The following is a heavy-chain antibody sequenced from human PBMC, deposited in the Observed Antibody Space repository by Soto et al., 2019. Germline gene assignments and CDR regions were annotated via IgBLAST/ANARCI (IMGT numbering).Heavy chain of an antibody. J-gene: IGHJ6*02. V-gene: IGHV3-53*01. CDR3: ARGYWSGGMDV. D-gene: IGHD2-8*02. CDR2: IYSANKT. Sequence: EVQLVESGGGLIQSGGSLRLSCAASGFTVSSNYMNWVRQAPGKGLEWVSVIYSANKTYYADSVKGRFTISRDKSKNTLYIQMNSLRAEDTAIYYCARGYWSGGMDVWGQGTTITVSS. CDR1: GFTVSSNY.